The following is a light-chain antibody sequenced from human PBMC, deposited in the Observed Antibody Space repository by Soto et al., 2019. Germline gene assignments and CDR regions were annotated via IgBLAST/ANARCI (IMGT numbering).Light chain of an antibody. Sequence: SELPQSPATLSLSPGARATLSCRASQSVSSYLAWYQQKPGQAPRLLIYDASNRATGIPARFSGSGSGTDFTLTISSLEPEDFAVYYCQQRSNWPPITFGQGTRLEI. V-gene: IGKV3-11*01. CDR3: QQRSNWPPIT. CDR1: QSVSSY. J-gene: IGKJ5*01. CDR2: DAS.